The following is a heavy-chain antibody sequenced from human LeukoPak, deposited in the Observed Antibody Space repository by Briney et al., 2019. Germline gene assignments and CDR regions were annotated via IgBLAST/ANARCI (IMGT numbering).Heavy chain of an antibody. CDR3: AKRGVVIRVILVGFHKEAYYFDS. V-gene: IGHV3-33*03. Sequence: PGGSLRLSCAASGFIFSDYGMHWVRQPPGRGLEWVAVIWFNGYDKYYADFVKGRFSVSRDNSKNTVYLQIDSLRVEDTAVYLCAKRGVVIRVILVGFHKEAYYFDSWGQGALVTVSS. CDR1: GFIFSDYG. D-gene: IGHD3-22*01. CDR2: IWFNGYDK. J-gene: IGHJ4*02.